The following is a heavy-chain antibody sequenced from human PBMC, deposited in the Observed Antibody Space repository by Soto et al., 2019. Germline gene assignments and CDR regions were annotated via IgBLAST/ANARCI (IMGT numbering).Heavy chain of an antibody. D-gene: IGHD2-15*01. J-gene: IGHJ3*02. V-gene: IGHV3-21*01. Sequence: EVQLVESGGGLVKPGGSLRLSCAASGFTFSSYGMNWVRQAPGKGLEWVSSISTSTSYIYYADSVKGRFTISRDNAKNSVYLQMNSLRAEDTAVYYCARLYCRGGSCYSGDAFDIWGQGTMFTVSS. CDR1: GFTFSSYG. CDR3: ARLYCRGGSCYSGDAFDI. CDR2: ISTSTSYI.